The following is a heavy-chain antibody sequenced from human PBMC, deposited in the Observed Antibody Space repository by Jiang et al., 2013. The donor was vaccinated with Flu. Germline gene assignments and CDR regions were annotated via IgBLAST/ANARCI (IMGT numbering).Heavy chain of an antibody. D-gene: IGHD2-2*01. CDR2: IDRSGSYI. V-gene: IGHV3-21*01. J-gene: IGHJ5*01. CDR3: ARDVVSYGPNDWF. Sequence: VQLVESGGGLVKPGGSLRLSCAASGFTFNAYTMNWVRQAPGKGLEWVSSIDRSGSYIYYADSVKGRFTISRDNAGNSLYLQMDSLGVEDTAVYYCARDVVSYGPNDWF. CDR1: GFTFNAYT.